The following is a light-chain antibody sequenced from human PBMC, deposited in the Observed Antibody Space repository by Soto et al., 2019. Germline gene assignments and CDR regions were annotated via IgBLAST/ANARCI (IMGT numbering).Light chain of an antibody. CDR3: SSYAGSNNVV. V-gene: IGLV2-8*01. J-gene: IGLJ2*01. Sequence: QSVLTQPPSASGSPGQSVTISCTGTSSDVGGYNYVSWYQQHPGKAPKLMIYEVSERPSGVPDRFSGSKSGNTASLTVSGLQAEDEGDYYCSSYAGSNNVVFGGGTKVTVL. CDR1: SSDVGGYNY. CDR2: EVS.